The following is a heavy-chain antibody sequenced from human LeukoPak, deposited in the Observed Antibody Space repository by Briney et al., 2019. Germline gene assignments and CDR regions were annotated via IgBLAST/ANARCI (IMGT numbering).Heavy chain of an antibody. D-gene: IGHD2-2*01. CDR3: ASGTLVVPAAPDAFDI. CDR1: GGSISSYY. V-gene: IGHV4-59*01. Sequence: PSETLSLTCTVSGGSISSYYWSWIRQPPGKGLEWIGYIYYSGSTNYNPSLKSRVTISVDTSKNQFSLKLSSVTAADTAVYYCASGTLVVPAAPDAFDIWGQGTMVTVSS. CDR2: IYYSGST. J-gene: IGHJ3*02.